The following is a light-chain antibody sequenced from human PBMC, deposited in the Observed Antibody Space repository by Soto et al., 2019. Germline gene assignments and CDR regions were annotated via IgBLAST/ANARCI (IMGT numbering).Light chain of an antibody. CDR2: DVR. CDR1: SSDVGGYNY. CDR3: SSYTTNIVV. J-gene: IGLJ3*02. Sequence: QSVLTQPASVSGSPGQSITISCTGTSSDVGGYNYVSWYQQHPGKAPKLMILDVRDRPSGVSDRFSGSKSGNTAFLTISGLQAEDEADYYCSSYTTNIVVFGGGTKVTVL. V-gene: IGLV2-14*03.